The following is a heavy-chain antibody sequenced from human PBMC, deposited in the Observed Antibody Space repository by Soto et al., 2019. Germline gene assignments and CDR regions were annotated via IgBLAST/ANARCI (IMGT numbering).Heavy chain of an antibody. D-gene: IGHD5-12*01. V-gene: IGHV3-64D*06. CDR3: VKEEEYSGYDSQPPYYYYYYGMDV. Sequence: GGSLRLSCLASGFTFSSYAMHWVRQAPGKGLEYVSAISSNGGSTYYADSVKGRFTISRDNSKNTLYLQMSSLRAEDTAVYYCVKEEEYSGYDSQPPYYYYYYGMDVWGQGPTVTVSS. J-gene: IGHJ6*02. CDR2: ISSNGGST. CDR1: GFTFSSYA.